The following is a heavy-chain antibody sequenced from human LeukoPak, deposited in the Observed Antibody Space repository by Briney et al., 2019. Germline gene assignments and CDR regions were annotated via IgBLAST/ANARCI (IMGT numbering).Heavy chain of an antibody. J-gene: IGHJ4*02. CDR3: AREMYSSSWFDY. Sequence: ASAKVSCKASGYTFTDHFMHWVRQAPGQGLEWMGWINPNSGGTNYGRNFQGRVTMTRDTSITTAYMELSRLRSDDTAVYFCAREMYSSSWFDYWGQGTLVTVSS. CDR2: INPNSGGT. CDR1: GYTFTDHF. V-gene: IGHV1-2*02. D-gene: IGHD6-13*01.